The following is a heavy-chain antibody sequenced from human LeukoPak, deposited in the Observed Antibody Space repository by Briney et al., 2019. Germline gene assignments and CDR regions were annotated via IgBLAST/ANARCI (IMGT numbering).Heavy chain of an antibody. J-gene: IGHJ6*03. CDR2: MNPNSGNT. V-gene: IGHV1-8*01. Sequence: ASVKVSCKASGYTFTSYDINWVRQATGQGPEWMGWMNPNSGNTGYAQKFQGRVTMTRNTSISTAYMELSSLRSEDTAVYYCARGPVRYCSSTSCCARSALYYYYYMDVWGKGTTVTISS. D-gene: IGHD2-2*01. CDR1: GYTFTSYD. CDR3: ARGPVRYCSSTSCCARSALYYYYYMDV.